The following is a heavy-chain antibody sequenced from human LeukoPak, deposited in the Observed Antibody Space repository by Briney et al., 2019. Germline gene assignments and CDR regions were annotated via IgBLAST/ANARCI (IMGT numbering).Heavy chain of an antibody. CDR2: ISSSGTTI. J-gene: IGHJ6*03. CDR1: GFAFSDYY. V-gene: IGHV3-11*01. CDR3: ARTHFRCSTTKCYSPSYYYMDV. Sequence: PGGSLRLSCAASGFAFSDYYMSWVRQAPGKGLEWLSYISSSGTTIYYADSAKGRFTFSRDNAENSLYLQMDSLRAEDTAVYYCARTHFRCSTTKCYSPSYYYMDVWGKGTKVTVS. D-gene: IGHD2-2*02.